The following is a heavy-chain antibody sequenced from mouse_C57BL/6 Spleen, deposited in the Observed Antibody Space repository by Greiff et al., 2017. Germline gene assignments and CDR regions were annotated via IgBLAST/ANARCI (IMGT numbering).Heavy chain of an antibody. CDR2: INPGSGGT. V-gene: IGHV1-54*01. D-gene: IGHD2-3*01. CDR1: GYAFTNYL. J-gene: IGHJ2*01. Sequence: QVQLKESGAELVRPGTSVKVSCKASGYAFTNYLIEWVKQRPGQGLEWIGVINPGSGGTNYNEKFKGKATLTADKSSSTAYMQLSSLTSEDSAVYFCARSRGGYYDYWGQGTTLTVSS. CDR3: ARSRGGYYDY.